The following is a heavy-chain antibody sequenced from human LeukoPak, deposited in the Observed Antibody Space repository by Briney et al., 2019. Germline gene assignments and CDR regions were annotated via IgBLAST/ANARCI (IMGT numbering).Heavy chain of an antibody. CDR3: ACLKDTAMVGGFDY. CDR1: GGTFSSYA. Sequence: GASVKVSCKASGGTFSSYAISWVRQAPGQGLEWMGGIIPIFGTANYAQKFQGRVTITADKSTSTAYMELSSLRSEDTAVYYCACLKDTAMVGGFDYWGQGTLVTVSS. V-gene: IGHV1-69*06. J-gene: IGHJ4*02. D-gene: IGHD5-18*01. CDR2: IIPIFGTA.